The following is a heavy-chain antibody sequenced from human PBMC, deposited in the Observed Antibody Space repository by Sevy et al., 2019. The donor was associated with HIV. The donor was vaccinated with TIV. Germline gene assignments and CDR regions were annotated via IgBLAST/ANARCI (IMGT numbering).Heavy chain of an antibody. Sequence: GGSLRLSCAASGFTCSSYWMSWVRQAPGKGLEWVATMKEDGSERNYVDSVKGRFTISRDNAKNSLYLQMNSLRAEDTAVYYCVREGVGGYSYSLDCWGQGTLVTVSS. J-gene: IGHJ4*02. V-gene: IGHV3-7*01. CDR3: VREGVGGYSYSLDC. D-gene: IGHD5-18*01. CDR2: MKEDGSER. CDR1: GFTCSSYW.